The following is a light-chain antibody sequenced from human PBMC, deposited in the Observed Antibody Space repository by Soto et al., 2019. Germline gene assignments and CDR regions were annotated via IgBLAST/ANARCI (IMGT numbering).Light chain of an antibody. CDR2: DAT. J-gene: IGKJ2*03. CDR3: LQYNTFPHS. Sequence: DIQMTQSPSTLSASIGDSVTLTCRASQIIARWLAWYQQKPGRAPNLVIYDATKLQSGVPSRFSATASGAECTLTISGLQAEDSATYYCLQYNTFPHSFGQGTRLEI. CDR1: QIIARW. V-gene: IGKV1-5*01.